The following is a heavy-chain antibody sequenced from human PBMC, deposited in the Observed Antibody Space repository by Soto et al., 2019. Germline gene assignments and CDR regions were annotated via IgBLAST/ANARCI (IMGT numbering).Heavy chain of an antibody. CDR1: GYTFSSYY. J-gene: IGHJ6*02. D-gene: IGHD3-10*01. Sequence: AVSVKLSWKGSGYTFSSYYMHWVRQTQRQGLELMGGIIPIFGTANYAQKFQGRVTITADESTSTAYMELSSLRSEDTAVYYCARGVHGSEQYYYGMDVWGQGTTVTVSS. CDR2: IIPIFGTA. V-gene: IGHV1-69*13. CDR3: ARGVHGSEQYYYGMDV.